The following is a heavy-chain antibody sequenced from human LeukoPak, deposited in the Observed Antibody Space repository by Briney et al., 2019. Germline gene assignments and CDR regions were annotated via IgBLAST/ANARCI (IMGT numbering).Heavy chain of an antibody. J-gene: IGHJ4*02. D-gene: IGHD1-7*01. CDR3: ARLPGGTGNYLFDY. CDR2: IDWDDDK. V-gene: IGHV2-70*04. CDR1: GFSLTTSGMR. Sequence: SGPALVKPTQTLTLTCTFSGFSLTTSGMRVNWIRQPPGKALEWLARIDWDDDKYYSTSLRTRLTISKDGSKNLVVLTMTNMGPVDTATYYCARLPGGTGNYLFDYWGQGIPVTVSS.